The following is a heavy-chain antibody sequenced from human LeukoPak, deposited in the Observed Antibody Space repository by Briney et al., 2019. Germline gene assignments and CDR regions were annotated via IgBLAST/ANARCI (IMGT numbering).Heavy chain of an antibody. Sequence: GGSLRLSCTASGFPFSDYSMNWVRQVPGKGLEWISYIGISSGNTKYADSVKGRFTISADNARNSLYLQMNSLRVEDTAVYYCARDHNYDFDNWGQGTLVSVSS. V-gene: IGHV3-48*04. CDR1: GFPFSDYS. J-gene: IGHJ4*02. D-gene: IGHD1-1*01. CDR3: ARDHNYDFDN. CDR2: IGISSGNT.